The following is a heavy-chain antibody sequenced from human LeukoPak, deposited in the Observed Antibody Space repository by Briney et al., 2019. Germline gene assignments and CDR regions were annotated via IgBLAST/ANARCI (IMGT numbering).Heavy chain of an antibody. Sequence: SVKVSCKASGGTFSSYAISWVRQAPGQGLEWMGRIIPILGIANYAQKFQGRVTITADKSTSTAYMELSSLRSEDTAVYYCARGSGDIVVVPADYWGQGTLVTVSS. CDR2: IIPILGIA. V-gene: IGHV1-69*04. J-gene: IGHJ4*02. CDR1: GGTFSSYA. D-gene: IGHD2-2*01. CDR3: ARGSGDIVVVPADY.